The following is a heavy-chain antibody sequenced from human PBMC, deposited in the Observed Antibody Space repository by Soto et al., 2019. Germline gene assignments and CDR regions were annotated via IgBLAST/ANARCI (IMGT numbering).Heavy chain of an antibody. CDR1: GFSLSTSGVG. J-gene: IGHJ4*02. D-gene: IGHD3-22*01. V-gene: IGHV2-5*01. Sequence: QITLKESGPTLVKPTQTLTLTCTFSGFSLSTSGVGVGWIRQPPGKALEWLALIYWNDDKRYSPSLKSRLTITKDTAKNQVVLTMTNMDPVDTATYYCAHRRTNYYDSSGEYFFGYWGQGTLVTVSS. CDR3: AHRRTNYYDSSGEYFFGY. CDR2: IYWNDDK.